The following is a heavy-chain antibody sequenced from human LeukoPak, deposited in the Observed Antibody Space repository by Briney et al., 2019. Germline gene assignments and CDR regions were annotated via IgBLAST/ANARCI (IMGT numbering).Heavy chain of an antibody. V-gene: IGHV3-48*03. CDR3: ARDRLTKSKAFHH. Sequence: GGSLRLSCAATGFTFSTYVMSWVRQAPGKGLEWVSYISSSGSSIYYADSVKGRFTISRDNAKSSLYLQMDSLRAEDTALYYCARDRLTKSKAFHHWGHGTLVTVSS. CDR2: ISSSGSSI. J-gene: IGHJ1*01. D-gene: IGHD3-9*01. CDR1: GFTFSTYV.